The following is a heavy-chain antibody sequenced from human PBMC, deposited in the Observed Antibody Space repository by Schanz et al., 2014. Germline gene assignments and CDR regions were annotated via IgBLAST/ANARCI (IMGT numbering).Heavy chain of an antibody. CDR1: GYTFNNYT. CDR2: INPNTGGT. V-gene: IGHV1-2*04. CDR3: ARDDRAYYYGMDV. Sequence: QVQLVQSGAEVKKPGTSVKVSCKASGYTFNNYTYVMIWVRQAPGQGLEWMGWINPNTGGTNFAQKFQGWVTVTRDTSISTVYMELSRVTYEDTAVYYCARDDRAYYYGMDVWGQGTTVTGSS. D-gene: IGHD3-22*01. J-gene: IGHJ6*02.